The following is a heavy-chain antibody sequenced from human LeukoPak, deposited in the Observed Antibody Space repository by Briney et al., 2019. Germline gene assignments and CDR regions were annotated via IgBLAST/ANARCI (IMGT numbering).Heavy chain of an antibody. V-gene: IGHV4-38-2*02. CDR3: ARASRFGATALYDYYYHDMVV. Sequence: SETLSLTCTVSGYSISSAYYWGWIRQPPGKGLEWIGRIYYGGNTDYNSSLKSRVTISVDTSKNHFSLKLTSVTAADTAVYFSARASRFGATALYDYYYHDMVVSGKGTTVTISS. D-gene: IGHD1-26*01. CDR1: GYSISSAYY. CDR2: IYYGGNT. J-gene: IGHJ6*03.